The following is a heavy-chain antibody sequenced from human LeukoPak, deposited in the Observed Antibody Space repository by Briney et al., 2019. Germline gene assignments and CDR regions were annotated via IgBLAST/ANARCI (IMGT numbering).Heavy chain of an antibody. CDR1: GYTFTSYD. CDR3: ARGGYSSGWYYDYYYGMDV. D-gene: IGHD6-19*01. V-gene: IGHV1-8*01. J-gene: IGHJ6*02. Sequence: ASVEVSCKASGYTFTSYDINWVRQATGQGLEWMGWMNPNSGNTGYAQKFQGRVTMTRNTSISTAYMELSSLRSEDTAVYYCARGGYSSGWYYDYYYGMDVWGQGTTVTVSS. CDR2: MNPNSGNT.